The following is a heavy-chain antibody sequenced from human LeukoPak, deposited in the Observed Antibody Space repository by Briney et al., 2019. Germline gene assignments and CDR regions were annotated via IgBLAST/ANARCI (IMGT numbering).Heavy chain of an antibody. CDR2: ISSSSSYI. CDR1: GFTVSSNY. CDR3: ASVRIAVVVTVHDAFDI. D-gene: IGHD6-19*01. J-gene: IGHJ3*02. Sequence: GGSLRLSCAASGFTVSSNYMSWVRQAPGKGLEWVSSISSSSSYIYHADSVTGRFTISRDNAKNSLYLQMNSLRAEDTAVYYCASVRIAVVVTVHDAFDIWGQGTVVTVSS. V-gene: IGHV3-21*01.